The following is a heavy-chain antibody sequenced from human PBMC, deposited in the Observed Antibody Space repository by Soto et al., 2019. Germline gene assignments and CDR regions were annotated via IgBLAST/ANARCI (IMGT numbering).Heavy chain of an antibody. J-gene: IGHJ4*02. Sequence: QVQLVQSGAEVKKPGASVKVSCKASGYSFTSDYMNWVRQAPGQGLEWMGIINPNDGSTSYAQQFQGRVTMTRDTSTNTVYMELSSLRSEDTAVDYCARDSNTVPTGRLDYWGQGTLVTVSS. V-gene: IGHV1-46*01. CDR2: INPNDGST. CDR3: ARDSNTVPTGRLDY. D-gene: IGHD4-17*01. CDR1: GYSFTSDY.